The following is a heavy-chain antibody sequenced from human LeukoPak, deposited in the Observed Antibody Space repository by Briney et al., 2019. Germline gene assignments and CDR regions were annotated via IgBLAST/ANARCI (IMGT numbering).Heavy chain of an antibody. CDR1: GLTFRTYA. Sequence: PGGSLRLSCAASGLTFRTYAMSWVRQAPGKGLEWVSSISDSGGYTFYADSVKGRFTISRDNSKNTVYLQMNSLRADDTAVYFCAKESTMRVAASLDFWGQGTLVTVSS. CDR3: AKESTMRVAASLDF. V-gene: IGHV3-23*01. CDR2: ISDSGGYT. D-gene: IGHD6-19*01. J-gene: IGHJ4*02.